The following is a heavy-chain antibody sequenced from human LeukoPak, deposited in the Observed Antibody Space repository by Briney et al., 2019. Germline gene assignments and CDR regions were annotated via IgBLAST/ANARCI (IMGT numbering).Heavy chain of an antibody. V-gene: IGHV4-59*08. D-gene: IGHD3-22*01. CDR2: IYYSGST. J-gene: IGHJ4*02. CDR3: ARQHSSGYYYFDY. CDR1: GFTFSSYS. Sequence: PGGSLRLSCAASGFTFSSYSLTWVRQAPGKGLEWIAYIYYSGSTNYNPSLKSRVTISVDTSKNQFSLKLSSVTAADTAVYYCARQHSSGYYYFDYWGQGTPVTVSS.